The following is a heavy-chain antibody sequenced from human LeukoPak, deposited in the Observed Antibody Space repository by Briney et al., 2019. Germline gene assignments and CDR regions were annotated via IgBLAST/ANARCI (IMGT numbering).Heavy chain of an antibody. CDR3: ARTQYYYDSSGYYFFDY. J-gene: IGHJ4*02. D-gene: IGHD3-22*01. CDR2: LDWDDDK. V-gene: IGHV2-70*04. Sequence: SGPALVKPTQTLTLTRTFSGSSLSTSGMHVSWIRQPPGKALEWLARLDWDDDKFYSTSLTTRLTISKDTSKNQVVLTMSLMVTVDTATYYCARTQYYYDSSGYYFFDYWGQGTLVTVSS. CDR1: GSSLSTSGMH.